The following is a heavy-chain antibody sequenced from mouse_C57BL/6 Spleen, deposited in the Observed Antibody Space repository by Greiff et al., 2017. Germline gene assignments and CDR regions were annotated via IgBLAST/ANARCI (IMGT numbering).Heavy chain of an antibody. CDR1: GYAFSSSW. Sequence: VQLQQSGPELVKPGASVKISCKASGYAFSSSWMNWVKQRPGKGLEWIGRIYPGDGDTNYNGKFKGKATLTADKSSSTAYMQLSSLTSEDPAVYFCARWGTGDYFDYWGQGTTLTVSS. CDR2: IYPGDGDT. CDR3: ARWGTGDYFDY. J-gene: IGHJ2*01. V-gene: IGHV1-82*01. D-gene: IGHD2-14*01.